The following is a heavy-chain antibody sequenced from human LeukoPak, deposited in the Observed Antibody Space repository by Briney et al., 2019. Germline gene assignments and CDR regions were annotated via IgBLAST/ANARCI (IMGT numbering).Heavy chain of an antibody. CDR2: INHSGST. CDR3: ARGEYSSSWHGDSFNI. CDR1: GGSFSGYY. Sequence: NPSETLSLTCAVYGGSFSGYYWSWIRQPPGKGLEWIGEINHSGSTNYNPSLKGRVTISVDTSKNQFSLKLSSVTAADTAVYYCARGEYSSSWHGDSFNIWGQGTMVTVSS. D-gene: IGHD6-13*01. V-gene: IGHV4-34*01. J-gene: IGHJ3*02.